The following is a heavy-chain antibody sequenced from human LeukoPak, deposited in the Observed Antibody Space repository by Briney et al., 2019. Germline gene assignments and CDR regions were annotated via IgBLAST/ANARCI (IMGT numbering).Heavy chain of an antibody. CDR1: GFTFS. D-gene: IGHD7-27*01. Sequence: GGSLRLSCVGSGFTFSVHWVRQVPGKGLEWLTFIRHDGTDQHYADSVRGRFTISRDNSKNTVYLQMNSLRPEDTALYYCAKDGNWASVFWGEATLVTVSS. J-gene: IGHJ4*02. CDR3: AKDGNWASVF. V-gene: IGHV3-30*02. CDR2: IRHDGTDQ.